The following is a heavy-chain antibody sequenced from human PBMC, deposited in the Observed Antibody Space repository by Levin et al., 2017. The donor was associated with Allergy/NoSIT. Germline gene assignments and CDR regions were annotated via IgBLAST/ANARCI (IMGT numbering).Heavy chain of an antibody. V-gene: IGHV4-59*01. J-gene: IGHJ3*02. D-gene: IGHD1-1*01. CDR3: ARSVAQLTFDI. CDR1: GGSISSYY. Sequence: SETLSLTCAVSGGSISSYYWNWIRQPPGKGLEWIGYIYYSGSTDYNPSLKSRVTISVDTSKDQFSLNLTSVTAADTAVYYCARSVAQLTFDIWGQGTMVTVSS. CDR2: IYYSGST.